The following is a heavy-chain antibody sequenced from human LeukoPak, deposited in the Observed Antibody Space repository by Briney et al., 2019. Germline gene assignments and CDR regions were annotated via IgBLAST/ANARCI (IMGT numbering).Heavy chain of an antibody. CDR3: ARGLYVAAAQYGY. D-gene: IGHD6-13*01. Sequence: AETLCLSCAVSGGSFSSYYWSWIRQPPGKGLEWIGDIYYNGTTNYNAYFKSRVTKSVDTSNNQFSLELSSVTAAGTAVYYCARGLYVAAAQYGYWGQGTLVTVSS. CDR2: IYYNGTT. V-gene: IGHV4-59*01. J-gene: IGHJ4*02. CDR1: GGSFSSYY.